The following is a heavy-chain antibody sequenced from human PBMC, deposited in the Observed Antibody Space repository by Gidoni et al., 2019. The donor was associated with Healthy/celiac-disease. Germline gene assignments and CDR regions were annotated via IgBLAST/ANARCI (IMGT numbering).Heavy chain of an antibody. CDR2: INHSGST. CDR3: ARRPMGDFDY. V-gene: IGHV4-34*01. J-gene: IGHJ4*02. Sequence: QVQLQQWGAGLLKPSEPLSLTCAVYGGSFSGYYWSWIRQPPGKGLEWIGEINHSGSTNYNPSLKSRVTISVDTSKNQFSLKLSSVTAADTAVYYCARRPMGDFDYWGQGTLVTVSS. D-gene: IGHD3-16*01. CDR1: GGSFSGYY.